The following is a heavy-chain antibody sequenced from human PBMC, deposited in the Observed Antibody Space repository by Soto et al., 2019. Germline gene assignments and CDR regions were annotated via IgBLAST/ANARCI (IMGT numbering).Heavy chain of an antibody. Sequence: EVQLVETGGGLIQPGGSLRLSCAASGFTVSNKYMSWVRQAPGKGLEWISVIFSGGETYYADSVKGRFTIYRDNSKNTLYLQMSSLRADDTAMYYCARGGSGYYYGLDVWGQGTTVTVSS. D-gene: IGHD3-10*01. CDR1: GFTVSNKY. CDR2: IFSGGET. V-gene: IGHV3-53*02. J-gene: IGHJ6*02. CDR3: ARGGSGYYYGLDV.